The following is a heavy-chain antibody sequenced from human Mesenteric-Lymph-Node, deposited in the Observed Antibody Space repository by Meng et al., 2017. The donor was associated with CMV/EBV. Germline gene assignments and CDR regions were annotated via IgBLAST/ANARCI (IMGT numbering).Heavy chain of an antibody. J-gene: IGHJ4*02. CDR2: IYSGGST. Sequence: GESLKISCAASGFTVSSNYMSWVRQAPGKGLEWVSVIYSGGSTYYADSVKGRFTISRDNAKNSLYLQMNSLRAEDTAVYYCARELGVYRDYWGQGTLVTVSS. D-gene: IGHD3-16*01. CDR3: ARELGVYRDY. CDR1: GFTVSSNY. V-gene: IGHV3-66*01.